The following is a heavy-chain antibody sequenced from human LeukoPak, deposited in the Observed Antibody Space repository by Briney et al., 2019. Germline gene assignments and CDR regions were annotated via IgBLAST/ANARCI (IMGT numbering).Heavy chain of an antibody. V-gene: IGHV3-23*01. J-gene: IGHJ4*02. CDR1: GITLSNYG. CDR3: AKRGVVIRVILVGFHKEAYYFDS. D-gene: IGHD3-22*01. CDR2: ISDSGGRT. Sequence: GGSLRLSCAVSGITLSNYGMSWVRQAPGKGLEWVAGISDSGGRTRYADSVKVRFTISRDNYKNKLYLQMNSLRAEDTAVYFCAKRGVVIRVILVGFHKEAYYFDSWGQGALVTVSS.